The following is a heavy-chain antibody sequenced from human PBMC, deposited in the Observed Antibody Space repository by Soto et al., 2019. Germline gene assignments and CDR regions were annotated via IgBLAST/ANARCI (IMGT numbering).Heavy chain of an antibody. CDR1: GFTFSSYG. J-gene: IGHJ6*02. CDR3: ARALEAAAGYYYYYGMDV. D-gene: IGHD6-13*01. Sequence: PGGSLRLSCAASGFTFSSYGMHWVRQAPGKGLEWVAVIWYDGSNKYYADSVKGRFTISRDNSKNTLYPQMNSLRAEDTAVYYCARALEAAAGYYYYYGMDVWGQGTTVTVSS. CDR2: IWYDGSNK. V-gene: IGHV3-33*01.